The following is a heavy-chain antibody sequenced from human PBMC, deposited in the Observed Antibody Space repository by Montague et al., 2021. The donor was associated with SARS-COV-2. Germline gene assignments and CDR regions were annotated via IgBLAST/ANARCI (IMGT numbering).Heavy chain of an antibody. J-gene: IGHJ4*02. Sequence: SLRLSCAASGFTFSSYEMNWVRQAPGKGLEWVSYISSSGGTMFYADSVKGRFSISRDNVKNSLYLQMNSLRVEDTAVYYCARRYCSSTSCTNDYWGQGTLVTVSS. CDR1: GFTFSSYE. CDR2: ISSSGGTM. V-gene: IGHV3-48*03. CDR3: ARRYCSSTSCTNDY. D-gene: IGHD2-2*01.